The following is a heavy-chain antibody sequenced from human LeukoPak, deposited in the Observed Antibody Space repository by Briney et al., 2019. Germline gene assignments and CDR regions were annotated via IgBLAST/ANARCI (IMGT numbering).Heavy chain of an antibody. D-gene: IGHD1-26*01. V-gene: IGHV4-34*01. CDR1: GGSFSGYY. Sequence: SETLSLTCAVYGGSFSGYYWCWIRQPPGKGLEWIGEINHSGSTNYNPSLKSRVTISVDTSKNQFSLKLSSVTAADTAVYYCARDAGGGFDPWGQGTLVTVSS. CDR3: ARDAGGGFDP. CDR2: INHSGST. J-gene: IGHJ5*02.